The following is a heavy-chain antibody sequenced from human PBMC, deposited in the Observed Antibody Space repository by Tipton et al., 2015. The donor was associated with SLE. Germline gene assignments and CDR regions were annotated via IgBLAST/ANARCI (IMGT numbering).Heavy chain of an antibody. J-gene: IGHJ4*02. CDR1: GGSISSGGYY. V-gene: IGHV4-31*03. D-gene: IGHD5-12*01. Sequence: TLSLTCTVSGGSISSGGYYWSWIRPYPGKGLEWIGYIYYSGSTYYNPSLKSRVTISVDTSKNQFSLKLSSVTAADTAVYYCARDNNSGYGNFDYWGQGTLVTVSS. CDR2: IYYSGST. CDR3: ARDNNSGYGNFDY.